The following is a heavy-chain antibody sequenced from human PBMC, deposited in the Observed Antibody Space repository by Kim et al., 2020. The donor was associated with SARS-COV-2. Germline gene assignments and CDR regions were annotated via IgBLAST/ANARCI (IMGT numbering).Heavy chain of an antibody. CDR1: RFTFSDNY. Sequence: GGSLRLSCAASRFTFSDNYMSWIRQAPGKGPEWVAYISASGSFTKYAASVKGRFTISRDNARSSLDLQMDSLRGEDTAVYYCARGSPQSEKGFDFWGQGTLVTVS. J-gene: IGHJ4*02. V-gene: IGHV3-11*05. D-gene: IGHD4-4*01. CDR3: ARGSPQSEKGFDF. CDR2: ISASGSFT.